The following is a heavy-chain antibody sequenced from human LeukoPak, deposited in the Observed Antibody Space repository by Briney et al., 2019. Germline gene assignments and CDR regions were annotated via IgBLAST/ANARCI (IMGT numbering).Heavy chain of an antibody. J-gene: IGHJ3*02. Sequence: PSETLSLTCAVYGGSFSGYYWSWIRQSPGKGLEWIGEINHSGSTKYNPSLKNRVTISVDTSKNQFSLKLSSVTAADTAVYYCARGPPDCSSTSCYAFDAFDIWGQGTMVTVSS. CDR3: ARGPPDCSSTSCYAFDAFDI. D-gene: IGHD2-2*01. CDR2: INHSGST. V-gene: IGHV4-34*01. CDR1: GGSFSGYY.